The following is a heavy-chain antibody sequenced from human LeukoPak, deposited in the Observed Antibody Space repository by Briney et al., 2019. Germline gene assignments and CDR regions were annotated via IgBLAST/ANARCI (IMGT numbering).Heavy chain of an antibody. D-gene: IGHD3-22*01. J-gene: IGHJ4*02. Sequence: PSETLSLTCTVSGGSISTYYWSWIRQPPGKGLEWIGYIYYSGSTNYNPSLKSRVTISVDTSKNQFSLKLSSVTAADTAVYYCARDSKDSSGYYSLFDYWGQGTLVTVSS. CDR2: IYYSGST. CDR3: ARDSKDSSGYYSLFDY. V-gene: IGHV4-59*01. CDR1: GGSISTYY.